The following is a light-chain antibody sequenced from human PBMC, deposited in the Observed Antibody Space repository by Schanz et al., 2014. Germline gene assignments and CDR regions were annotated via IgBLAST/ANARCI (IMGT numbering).Light chain of an antibody. Sequence: EIVLTQSPATLSLSPGERATLSCRASQSVSTFIAWYQQKPGQAPRLLIYAASNRATGIPARFSGSGSGTDFTLTISSLEPEDFAVYYCQQRRDWPATFGGGTKVEIK. J-gene: IGKJ4*01. CDR3: QQRRDWPAT. V-gene: IGKV3-11*01. CDR2: AAS. CDR1: QSVSTF.